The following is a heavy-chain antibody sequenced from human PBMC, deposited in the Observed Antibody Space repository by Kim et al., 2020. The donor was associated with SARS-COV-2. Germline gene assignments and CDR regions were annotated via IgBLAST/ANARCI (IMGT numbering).Heavy chain of an antibody. CDR3: TTDLMVRGVSASIDP. Sequence: GGSLRLSCAASGFTFSNAWMTWVRQAPGKGLEWVGRIKSKTDGGTTDYGGPVKGRFTISRDDSKNTLYLQMNSLKTEDTAVYYCTTDLMVRGVSASIDPWGQGTLVTVSS. D-gene: IGHD3-10*01. J-gene: IGHJ5*02. CDR2: IKSKTDGGTT. CDR1: GFTFSNAW. V-gene: IGHV3-15*01.